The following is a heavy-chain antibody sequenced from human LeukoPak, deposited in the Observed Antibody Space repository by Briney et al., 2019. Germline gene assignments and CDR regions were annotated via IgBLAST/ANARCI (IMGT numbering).Heavy chain of an antibody. J-gene: IGHJ4*02. CDR1: VGSINIYY. D-gene: IGHD3-10*01. V-gene: IGHV4-59*01. CDR3: ARVSSAGSLFDY. CDR2: IYYSGST. Sequence: PSETLSLTCTVSVGSINIYYWSWIRQPPGKGREWIGYIYYSGSTNYNPSLKSRVTISVDTSMNQFSLKLSSVTAADTAVYYCARVSSAGSLFDYWGQGTLVTVSS.